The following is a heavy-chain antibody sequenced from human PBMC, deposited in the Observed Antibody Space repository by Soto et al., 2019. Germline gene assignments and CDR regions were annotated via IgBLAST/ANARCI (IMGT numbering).Heavy chain of an antibody. V-gene: IGHV3-23*01. Sequence: PGGSLRLSCAASGFTFSSYAMSWVRQAPGKGLEWVSAISGSGGSTYYADSVKGRFTISRDNSKNTLYLQMNSLRAEDTAVYYCAKVLKTSTISGVVKKKRRDYYGMDVCGQRNTVTVSS. J-gene: IGHJ6*02. CDR3: AKVLKTSTISGVVKKKRRDYYGMDV. D-gene: IGHD3-3*01. CDR2: ISGSGGST. CDR1: GFTFSSYA.